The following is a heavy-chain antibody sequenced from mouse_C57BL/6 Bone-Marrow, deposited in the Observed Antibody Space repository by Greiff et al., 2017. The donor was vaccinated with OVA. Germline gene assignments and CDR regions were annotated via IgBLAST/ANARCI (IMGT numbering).Heavy chain of an antibody. CDR3: ARSQWLHYYAMDY. Sequence: QVHVKQPGAELVKPGASVKLSCKASGYTFTSYWMHWVKQRPGRGLEWIGRIDPNSGGTKYNEKFKSKATLTVDKPSSTAYMQLSSLTSEDSAVYYCARSQWLHYYAMDYWGQGTSVTVSS. J-gene: IGHJ4*01. V-gene: IGHV1-72*01. CDR2: IDPNSGGT. CDR1: GYTFTSYW. D-gene: IGHD2-2*01.